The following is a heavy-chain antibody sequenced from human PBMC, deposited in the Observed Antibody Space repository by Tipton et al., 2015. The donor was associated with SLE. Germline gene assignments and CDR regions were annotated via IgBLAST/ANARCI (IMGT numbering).Heavy chain of an antibody. Sequence: SLRLSCSASGFTLSAYNMNWVRQAPGKGLEWVSYISSSSTTIYYADSVWGRFTVSRNSAKNSLYLQMNKLGAKDTAVYYCSRAGAVRPPDYWGQGTLVTVST. CDR1: GFTLSAYN. J-gene: IGHJ4*02. V-gene: IGHV3-48*01. D-gene: IGHD6-6*01. CDR2: ISSSSTTI. CDR3: SRAGAVRPPDY.